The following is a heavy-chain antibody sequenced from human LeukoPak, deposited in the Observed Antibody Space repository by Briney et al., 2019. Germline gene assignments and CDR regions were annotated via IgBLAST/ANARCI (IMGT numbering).Heavy chain of an antibody. Sequence: SGTLSLTCTVSGGSLSSYYWSWLRQPPGKGLEGIGYIYYIGNTNYNPSLKSRVTISVDTSKNQFSLKLSSVTAADTAVYYCARRVSVTTSFFDFWGQGTLVTVSS. CDR2: IYYIGNT. V-gene: IGHV4-59*08. D-gene: IGHD4-17*01. J-gene: IGHJ4*02. CDR1: GGSLSSYY. CDR3: ARRVSVTTSFFDF.